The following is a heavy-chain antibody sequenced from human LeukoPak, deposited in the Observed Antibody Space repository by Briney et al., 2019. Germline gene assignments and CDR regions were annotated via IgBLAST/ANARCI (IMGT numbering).Heavy chain of an antibody. CDR3: ARGRAASLY. CDR2: IYYSGST. V-gene: IGHV4-59*01. CDR1: GGSISSYY. J-gene: IGHJ4*02. D-gene: IGHD6-13*01. Sequence: SQTLSLTCTVSGGSISSYYWSWIRQPPGKGLEWIGYIYYSGSTNYNPSLKSRVTISVDTSKNQFSLKVSSVTAADTAVYYCARGRAASLYWGQGTLVTVSS.